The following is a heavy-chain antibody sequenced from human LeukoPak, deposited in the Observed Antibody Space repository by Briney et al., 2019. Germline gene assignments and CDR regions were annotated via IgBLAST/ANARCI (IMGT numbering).Heavy chain of an antibody. CDR1: GFTFSSYG. CDR2: ISGGGVST. Sequence: GGSLRLSCAASGFTFSSYGMSWVRQAPEEGLQWVSAISGGGVSTYYADSVRGRFTISRDNSKNTLYLQMNSLRAEDTAVYYCARKVAAPDYWGQGTLVTVSS. J-gene: IGHJ4*02. D-gene: IGHD6-19*01. V-gene: IGHV3-23*01. CDR3: ARKVAAPDY.